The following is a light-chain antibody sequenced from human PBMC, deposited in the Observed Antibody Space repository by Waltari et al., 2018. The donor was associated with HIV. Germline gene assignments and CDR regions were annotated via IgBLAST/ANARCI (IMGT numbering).Light chain of an antibody. CDR3: AVWDDSLNGLWV. CDR2: NTN. J-gene: IGLJ3*02. Sequence: QSELTQPPSASGTPGQRVTISCSGSNSSFATNTVTCYQHLPGTATKLLIFNTNQRPSGVPDRFSGSKSGTSASLAISGLQSEDEADYFCAVWDDSLNGLWVFGGGTKVTVL. V-gene: IGLV1-44*01. CDR1: NSSFATNT.